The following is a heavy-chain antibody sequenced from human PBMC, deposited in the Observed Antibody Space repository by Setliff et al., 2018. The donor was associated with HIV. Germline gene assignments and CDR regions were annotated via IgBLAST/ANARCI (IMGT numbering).Heavy chain of an antibody. D-gene: IGHD4-17*01. CDR1: GVSVNDYY. V-gene: IGHV4-4*07. CDR3: ARDRDRKDTTYVRFDY. CDR2: LYSGGTT. Sequence: SETLSLTCSVSGVSVNDYYWSWIRQPAGKGLEWIGRLYSGGTTNYNPSLKSRLTMSVDTSNNKFSLKLNSVTAADTAVYYCARDRDRKDTTYVRFDYWGRGILVTVSS. J-gene: IGHJ4*01.